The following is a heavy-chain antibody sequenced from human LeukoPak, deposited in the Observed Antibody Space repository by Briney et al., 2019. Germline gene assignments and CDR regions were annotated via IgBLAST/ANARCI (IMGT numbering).Heavy chain of an antibody. CDR3: ARGPTVITDYYYYYMDV. CDR2: INPNSGGT. V-gene: IGHV1-2*02. J-gene: IGHJ6*03. Sequence: ASVKVSCKASGYTFTGYYIHLVRQAPGQGLEWMGWINPNSGGTNYAQKFQGRVTMTRDTSISTAYMELSRLRSDDTAVYYCARGPTVITDYYYYYMDVWGKGTTVTVSS. CDR1: GYTFTGYY. D-gene: IGHD4-11*01.